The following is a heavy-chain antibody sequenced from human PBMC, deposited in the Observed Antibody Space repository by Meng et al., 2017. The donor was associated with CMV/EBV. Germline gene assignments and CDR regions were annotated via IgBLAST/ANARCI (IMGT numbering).Heavy chain of an antibody. CDR1: GGCSRGSNW. CDR3: ARGSDEAAAGTSYFDY. J-gene: IGHJ4*01. Sequence: GGCSRGSNWRSWGRRPPGKGLGGIEEIYHSGGTNYDPSRKRRVTMSVDKSKNQFSLKLSSVTAADTAVYYCARGSDEAAAGTSYFDYWGRGTLLPVSS. D-gene: IGHD6-13*01. CDR2: IYHSGGT. V-gene: IGHV4-4*02.